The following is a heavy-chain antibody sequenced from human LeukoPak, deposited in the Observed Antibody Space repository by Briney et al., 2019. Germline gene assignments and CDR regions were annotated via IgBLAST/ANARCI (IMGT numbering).Heavy chain of an antibody. CDR1: GLPSRSYT. Sequence: GGSLRLSCAVSGLPSRSYTMSWVRQAPGKGLERVSSISGNGGDTYYADSVKGRFTISRDNSKNTLYLQMNSLRAEDTAVYYCAIQRGRGYSGYDLFDPWGQGTLVTVSS. CDR3: AIQRGRGYSGYDLFDP. D-gene: IGHD5-12*01. V-gene: IGHV3-23*01. J-gene: IGHJ5*02. CDR2: ISGNGGDT.